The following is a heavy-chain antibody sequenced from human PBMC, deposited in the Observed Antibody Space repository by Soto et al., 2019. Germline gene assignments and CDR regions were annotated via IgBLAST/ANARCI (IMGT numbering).Heavy chain of an antibody. CDR1: GYTFTSYG. Sequence: QVQLVQSGVEVEKPGASVKVSCKASGYTFTSYGVSWVRQAPGQGLEWMGWISAYNGNTNYAQEVQGRATMTTNTAPSTAYRELRCQRSDATAVYDRAREVPTVTTGGPDYWGQGTLVTASS. V-gene: IGHV1-18*01. D-gene: IGHD4-17*01. CDR2: ISAYNGNT. CDR3: AREVPTVTTGGPDY. J-gene: IGHJ4*02.